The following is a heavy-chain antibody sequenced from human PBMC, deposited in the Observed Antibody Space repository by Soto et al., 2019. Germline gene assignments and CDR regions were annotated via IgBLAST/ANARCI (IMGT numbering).Heavy chain of an antibody. D-gene: IGHD6-6*01. J-gene: IGHJ4*02. CDR2: IYYSGST. CDR1: GFSIISGGYY. CDR3: ARGRVAARPQYYFDY. V-gene: IGHV4-31*03. Sequence: TLSLTSPFSGFSIISGGYYWSWIRKHPGEGLEWIGYIYYSGSTYYNPSLKSRVTISVDTSKNQFSLKLSSVTAADTAVYYCARGRVAARPQYYFDYWGQGTLVTVSS.